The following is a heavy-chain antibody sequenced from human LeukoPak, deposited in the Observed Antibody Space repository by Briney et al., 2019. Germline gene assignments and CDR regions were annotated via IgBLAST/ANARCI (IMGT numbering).Heavy chain of an antibody. CDR3: ARDGGGMVISY. CDR2: IIPIFGTA. Sequence: SVKVSCKASGYTFTSYGISWVRQAPGQGLEWMGGIIPIFGTANYAQKFQGRVTITADESTSTAYMELSSLRSEDTAVYYCARDGGGMVISYWGQGTLVTVSS. J-gene: IGHJ4*02. V-gene: IGHV1-69*13. CDR1: GYTFTSYG. D-gene: IGHD3-16*01.